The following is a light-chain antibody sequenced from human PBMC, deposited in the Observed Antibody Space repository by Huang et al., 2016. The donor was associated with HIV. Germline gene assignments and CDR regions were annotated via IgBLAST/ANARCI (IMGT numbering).Light chain of an antibody. CDR1: QSVFSY. J-gene: IGKJ3*01. V-gene: IGKV3-11*01. CDR3: QQRNNWPLT. CDR2: DAS. Sequence: EIVLTQSPATLSLSPGERATLSCRASQSVFSYLAWYQQKPGQAPSLLIYDASNRATGIPARFSGSGSGTDFTLTISSLEPEDFAVYDCQQRNNWPLTFGPGTKVDIK.